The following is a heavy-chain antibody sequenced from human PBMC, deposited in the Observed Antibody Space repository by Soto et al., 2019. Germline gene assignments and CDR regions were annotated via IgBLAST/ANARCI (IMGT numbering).Heavy chain of an antibody. J-gene: IGHJ4*02. CDR3: AKDPRSLGYDY. CDR1: VFTFSSYA. CDR2: ISGSGGST. D-gene: IGHD6-6*01. V-gene: IGHV3-23*01. Sequence: WWSLRLSCSASVFTFSSYAMSWWRQAPGKGLEWVSAISGSGGSTYYADSVKGRFTISRDNSKNTLYLQMNSLRAEDTAVYYCAKDPRSLGYDYWGQGTLVTVSS.